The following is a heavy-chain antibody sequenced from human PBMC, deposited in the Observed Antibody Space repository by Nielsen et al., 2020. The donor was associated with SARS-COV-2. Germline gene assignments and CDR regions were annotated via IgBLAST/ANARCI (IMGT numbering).Heavy chain of an antibody. D-gene: IGHD3-9*01. J-gene: IGHJ4*02. CDR3: ARGSNTHDNDY. CDR2: ISSSSSTI. CDR1: GFTFSSYS. V-gene: IGHV3-48*01. Sequence: GESLKISCAASGFTFSSYSMNWVRQAPGKGLEWVSYISSSSSTIYYADSVKGRFTISRDNSKNTLYLQMNSLRAEDTAVYYCARGSNTHDNDYWGQGTLVTVSS.